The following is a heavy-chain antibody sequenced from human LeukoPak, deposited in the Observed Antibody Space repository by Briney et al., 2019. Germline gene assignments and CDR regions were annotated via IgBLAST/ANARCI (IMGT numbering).Heavy chain of an antibody. CDR2: INNDGSGT. CDR3: ARVSGLGMNEYYQH. V-gene: IGHV3-74*01. D-gene: IGHD3-16*01. CDR1: GLSFADSW. Sequence: PGGSLRLSCAASGLSFADSWMHWVRQAPGKGLVWVSRINNDGSGTRYADSVRGRFTISRDNAKNTLYLQMNSLRAEDTAVYYCARVSGLGMNEYYQHWGQGTLVTVPS. J-gene: IGHJ1*01.